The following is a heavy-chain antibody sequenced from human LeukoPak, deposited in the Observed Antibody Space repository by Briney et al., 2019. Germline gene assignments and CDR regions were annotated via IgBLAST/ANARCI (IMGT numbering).Heavy chain of an antibody. V-gene: IGHV3-9*03. CDR2: ISWNSGSI. CDR1: GFTFDDYA. Sequence: GGPLRLSCAASGFTFDDYAMHWVRQAPGKGLEWVSGISWNSGSIGYADSVKGRFTISRDNAKNSLYLQMNSLRAEDMALYYCAKDYKRRGSGEGYFDLWRRGTLVTVSS. CDR3: AKDYKRRGSGEGYFDL. D-gene: IGHD6-19*01. J-gene: IGHJ2*01.